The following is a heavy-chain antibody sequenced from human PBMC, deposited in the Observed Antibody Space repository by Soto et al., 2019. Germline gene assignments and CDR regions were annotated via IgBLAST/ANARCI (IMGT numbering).Heavy chain of an antibody. CDR1: GFTFSSYA. D-gene: IGHD4-17*01. V-gene: IGHV3-23*01. J-gene: IGHJ3*02. CDR2: ISGSGGST. CDR3: ARPSGPLWAHMTTVTSEAFDI. Sequence: GGLRLSCAASGFTFSSYAMSWVRQAPGKGLEWVSAISGSGGSTYYADSVKGRFTISRDNSKNTLYLQMNSLRSEDTAVYYCARPSGPLWAHMTTVTSEAFDIWGQGXMVTVS.